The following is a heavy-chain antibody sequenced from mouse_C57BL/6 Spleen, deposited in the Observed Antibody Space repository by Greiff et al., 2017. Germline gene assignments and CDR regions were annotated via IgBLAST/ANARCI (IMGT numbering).Heavy chain of an antibody. CDR2: IHPNSGST. V-gene: IGHV1-64*01. CDR1: GYTFTSYW. J-gene: IGHJ4*01. CDR3: AGDYAMDY. Sequence: QVQLQQPGAELVKPGASVKLSCKASGYTFTSYWMHWVKQRPGQGLEWIGMIHPNSGSTNYNEKFKSKATLTVDKSSSKADMRLSSLTSEDSAFYYCAGDYAMDYWGQGASVTVSS.